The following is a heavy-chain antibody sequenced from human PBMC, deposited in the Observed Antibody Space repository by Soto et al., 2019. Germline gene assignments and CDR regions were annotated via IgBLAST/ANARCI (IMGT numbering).Heavy chain of an antibody. D-gene: IGHD5-18*01. CDR1: GGSISSYY. CDR3: ARQDSYGPHYYYGMDV. CDR2: IYYSGST. Sequence: SETLSLTCTVSGGSISSYYWSWIRQPPGKGLEWIGYIYYSGSTNYNPSLKSRVTISVDTSKNQFSLKLSSVTAADTAVYYCARQDSYGPHYYYGMDVWGQGTTVTVSS. V-gene: IGHV4-59*08. J-gene: IGHJ6*02.